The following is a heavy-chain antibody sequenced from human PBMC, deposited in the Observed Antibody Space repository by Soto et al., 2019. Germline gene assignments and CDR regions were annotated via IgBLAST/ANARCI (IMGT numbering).Heavy chain of an antibody. CDR2: IYYSGST. J-gene: IGHJ4*02. CDR3: ARDKYYYDSSGLDY. Sequence: PSETLSLTCTVSGGSISSYYWSWIRQPPGKGLEWIGYIYYSGSTNYNPSLKSRVTISVDTSKNQFSLKLSSVTAADTAVYYCARDKYYYDSSGLDYWGQGTLVTVSS. V-gene: IGHV4-59*01. CDR1: GGSISSYY. D-gene: IGHD3-22*01.